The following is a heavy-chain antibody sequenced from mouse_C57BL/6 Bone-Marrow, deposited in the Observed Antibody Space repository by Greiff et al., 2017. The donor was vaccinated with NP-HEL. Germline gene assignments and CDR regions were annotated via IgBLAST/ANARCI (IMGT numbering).Heavy chain of an antibody. CDR2: INPSNGGT. V-gene: IGHV1-53*01. J-gene: IGHJ1*03. D-gene: IGHD1-1*01. CDR3: ARRDYGTPTPYFDV. CDR1: GYTFTSYW. Sequence: QVQLKQPGTELVKPGASVKLSCKASGYTFTSYWMHWVKQRPGQGLEWIGNINPSNGGTNYNEKFKSKATFTADTSSNTAYMQLSSLTTEDSAIYYCARRDYGTPTPYFDVWGTGTTVTVSS.